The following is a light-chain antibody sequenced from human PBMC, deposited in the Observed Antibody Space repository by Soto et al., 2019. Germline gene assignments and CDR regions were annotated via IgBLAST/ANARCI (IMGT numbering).Light chain of an antibody. CDR2: TAS. Sequence: DIHLTQSPSFLSASVGDRVTITCRASQGISTYLAWYQQKPGKAPNLLIYTASTLQTGVPSRFSGSAFGTEFTLTISRLEPEDFAIYYCQFYGSSLITFGQGTRLEIK. CDR3: QFYGSSLIT. CDR1: QGISTY. V-gene: IGKV1-9*01. J-gene: IGKJ5*01.